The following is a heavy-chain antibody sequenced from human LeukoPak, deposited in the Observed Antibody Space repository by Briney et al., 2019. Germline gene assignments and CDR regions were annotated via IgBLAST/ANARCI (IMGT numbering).Heavy chain of an antibody. CDR2: FDPEDGET. Sequence: ASVKDSCKVSGYTLTELSMHWVRQAPGKGLEWMGGFDPEDGETIYAQKFQGRVTMTEDTSTDTAYMGLSSLRSEDTAVYYCATERRGYSVQPFDPWGQGTLVTVSS. CDR3: ATERRGYSVQPFDP. J-gene: IGHJ5*02. V-gene: IGHV1-24*01. D-gene: IGHD4-23*01. CDR1: GYTLTELS.